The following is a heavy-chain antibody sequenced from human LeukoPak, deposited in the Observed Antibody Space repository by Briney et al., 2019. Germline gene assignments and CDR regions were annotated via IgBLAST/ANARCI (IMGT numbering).Heavy chain of an antibody. CDR1: GYTFTSYG. J-gene: IGHJ4*02. D-gene: IGHD2-2*02. CDR2: ISAYNGNT. Sequence: ASVTVSCKASGYTFTSYGISWVRQAPGQGLEWMGWISAYNGNTNSAQKLQGRVTMTTDTSTSTAYMELRSLRSDDTAVYYCARDCSSTNCYKTFDYWGQGTLVTVSS. CDR3: ARDCSSTNCYKTFDY. V-gene: IGHV1-18*04.